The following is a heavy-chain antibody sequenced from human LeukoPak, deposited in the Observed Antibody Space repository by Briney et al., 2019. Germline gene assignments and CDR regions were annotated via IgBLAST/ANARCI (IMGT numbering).Heavy chain of an antibody. V-gene: IGHV3-23*01. Sequence: PGGSLRLSCAASGFTFSSYAMSWVRQAPGKGLEWVSAISGSGGSTYYADSVKGRFTISRDNSKNTLYLQMNSLRAEDTAVYYCARLPLMVMGAFDIWGQGTMVTVSS. J-gene: IGHJ3*02. D-gene: IGHD2-8*01. CDR1: GFTFSSYA. CDR2: ISGSGGST. CDR3: ARLPLMVMGAFDI.